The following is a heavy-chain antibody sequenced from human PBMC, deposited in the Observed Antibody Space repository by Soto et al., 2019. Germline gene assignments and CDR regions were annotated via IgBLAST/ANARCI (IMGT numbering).Heavy chain of an antibody. CDR2: IMSVFGSA. Sequence: QVQLGQSGAEVKKPGSSVKVSCKSSGGSFRTYAISWVRQAPGQGPEWMGAIMSVFGSATYAQRFQGRVTIATDESTSTSYMELSGLASGDASVYYCAASRGFYEDMSDWGQGTTVTVSS. V-gene: IGHV1-69*01. CDR3: AASRGFYEDMSD. J-gene: IGHJ6*02. D-gene: IGHD3-16*01. CDR1: GGSFRTYA.